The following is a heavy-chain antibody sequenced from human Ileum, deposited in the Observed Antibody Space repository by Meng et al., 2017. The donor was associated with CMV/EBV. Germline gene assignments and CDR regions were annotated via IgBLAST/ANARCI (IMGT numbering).Heavy chain of an antibody. CDR1: VLLLTSSGLG. D-gene: IGHD3-22*01. CDR3: VHRPGGYYWGYFDY. CDR2: ISWDDEK. V-gene: IGHV2-5*02. Sequence: LIVSVPTLVYTTHTITLACTCHVLLLTSSGLGVGVYGQPQAKVLECLAVISWDDEKRYSPSLKTGLANTKDTSKNQVFLTMTNMDPVDTGTYYCVHRPGGYYWGYFDYWGLGNLVTVSS. J-gene: IGHJ4*02.